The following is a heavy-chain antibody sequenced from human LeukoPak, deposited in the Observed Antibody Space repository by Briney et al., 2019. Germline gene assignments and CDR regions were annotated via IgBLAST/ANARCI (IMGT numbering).Heavy chain of an antibody. V-gene: IGHV4-59*07. CDR2: IYYSGST. J-gene: IGHJ5*02. Sequence: SDTLSLICTVSGGSMSTYYWTWIRQPRAKGLEWIGYIYYSGSTNYNPSLKSRISLSVDMSKTQFSLNLRSVNPADPAVYYCARNWRGHYASWGRGTLVTVSS. CDR1: GGSMSTYY. CDR3: ARNWRGHYAS. D-gene: IGHD3-16*01.